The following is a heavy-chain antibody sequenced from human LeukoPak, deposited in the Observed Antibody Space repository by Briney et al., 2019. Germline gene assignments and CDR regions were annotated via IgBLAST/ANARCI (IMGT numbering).Heavy chain of an antibody. CDR3: ARDPPSPYCSSTSCYYYYGMDV. CDR2: IWYDGSNK. V-gene: IGHV3-33*01. Sequence: PGGSLRLSCAASGFTFSSYGMHWVRQAPGKGLEWVAVIWYDGSNKYYADSVKGRFTISRDNSKNTLYLQMNSLRAEDTAVYYCARDPPSPYCSSTSCYYYYGMDVWGQGTTVTASS. CDR1: GFTFSSYG. D-gene: IGHD2-2*01. J-gene: IGHJ6*02.